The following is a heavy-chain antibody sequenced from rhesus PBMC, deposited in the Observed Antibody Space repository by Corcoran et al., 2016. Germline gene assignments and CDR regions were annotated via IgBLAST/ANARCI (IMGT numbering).Heavy chain of an antibody. CDR3: ARSPGGGWNYDY. CDR1: GGSLSSNY. V-gene: IGHV4-169*01. D-gene: IGHD1-1*01. J-gene: IGHJ4*01. CDR2: IYGSGSRT. Sequence: QLQLQESGPGLVKPSETLSVTCAVSGGSLSSNYWSRIRQPPGKGLGGIGRIYGSGSRTNYNPSLKSRVTLSVDTSKNQLSLKLSSVTAADTAVYYCARSPGGGWNYDYWGQGVLVTVSS.